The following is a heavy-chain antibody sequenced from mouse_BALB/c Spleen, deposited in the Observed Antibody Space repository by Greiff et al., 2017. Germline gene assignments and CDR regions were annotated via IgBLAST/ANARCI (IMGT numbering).Heavy chain of an antibody. CDR1: GYTFTSYV. J-gene: IGHJ3*01. Sequence: EVQLVESGPELVKPGASVKMSCKASGYTFTSYVMHWVKQKPGQGLEWIGYINPYNDGTKYNEKFKGKATLTSDKSSSTAYMELSSLTSEDSAVYYCTSYGNSFAYWGQGTLVTVSA. D-gene: IGHD2-10*01. CDR3: TSYGNSFAY. V-gene: IGHV1-14*01. CDR2: INPYNDGT.